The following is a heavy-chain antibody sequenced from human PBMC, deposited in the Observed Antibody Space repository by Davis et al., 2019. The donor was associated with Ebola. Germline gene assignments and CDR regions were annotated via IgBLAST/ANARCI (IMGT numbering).Heavy chain of an antibody. V-gene: IGHV3-7*01. CDR2: IRQDGSEE. CDR3: ARDPIISLIVPSYGMDV. D-gene: IGHD3-16*02. J-gene: IGHJ6*02. CDR1: GLAFHTYW. Sequence: PGGSLRLSCTTSGLAFHTYWMSWVRQAPGKGLEWLAHIRQDGSEEYYVDSVKGRFTISRDNAKNSLFLQMNSLRAEDTAVYYCARDPIISLIVPSYGMDVWGPGTTVTVSS.